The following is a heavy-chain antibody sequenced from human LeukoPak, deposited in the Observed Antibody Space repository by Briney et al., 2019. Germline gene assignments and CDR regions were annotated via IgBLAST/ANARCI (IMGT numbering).Heavy chain of an antibody. V-gene: IGHV3-11*04. CDR2: ISSSGSTI. D-gene: IGHD4-23*01. J-gene: IGHJ4*02. Sequence: GGSLRLSCAASGFTFSDYYMSWIRQAPGKGLEWDSYISSSGSTIYYAGSVKGRFTISRDNAKNSLYLQVNSLRAEDTAVYYCARDGRTTVVTWANDYWGQGTLVTVSS. CDR1: GFTFSDYY. CDR3: ARDGRTTVVTWANDY.